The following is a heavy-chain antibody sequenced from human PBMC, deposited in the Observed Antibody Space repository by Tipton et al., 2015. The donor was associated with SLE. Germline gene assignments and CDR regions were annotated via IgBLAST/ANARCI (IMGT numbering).Heavy chain of an antibody. Sequence: GQVTISADKSISTAYLQWSSLKASDTAMYYCARRRMPGAFDIWGQGTMVTVSS. D-gene: IGHD2-2*01. J-gene: IGHJ3*02. V-gene: IGHV5-51*01. CDR3: ARRRMPGAFDI.